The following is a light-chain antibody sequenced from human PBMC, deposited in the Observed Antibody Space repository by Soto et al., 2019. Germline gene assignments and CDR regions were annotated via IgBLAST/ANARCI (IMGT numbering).Light chain of an antibody. CDR1: QSVSSN. CDR2: GAS. CDR3: QQYNNWPRT. Sequence: EIVMTQSPATQSVSPGERATFSCRASQSVSSNLAWYQQKPGQAPRLLIYGASTRATGIPARFSGSGSGTEFTLTISSLQSEDFAVYYCQQYNNWPRTFGQGTKVDIK. V-gene: IGKV3-15*01. J-gene: IGKJ1*01.